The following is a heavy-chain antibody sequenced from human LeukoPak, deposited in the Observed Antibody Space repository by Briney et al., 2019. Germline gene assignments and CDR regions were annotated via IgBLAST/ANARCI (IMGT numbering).Heavy chain of an antibody. D-gene: IGHD5-24*01. CDR1: GYTFTGYY. CDR3: ARGSRRDGYNTLVDS. Sequence: ASVKVSCKASGYTFTGYYMHWVRQSPGQGLEWMGWINPNSGGTNYAQKFQGRVTMTRDTSISTAYMELSRLRSDDTAVYYCARGSRRDGYNTLVDSWGQGTLVTVSS. J-gene: IGHJ4*02. CDR2: INPNSGGT. V-gene: IGHV1-2*02.